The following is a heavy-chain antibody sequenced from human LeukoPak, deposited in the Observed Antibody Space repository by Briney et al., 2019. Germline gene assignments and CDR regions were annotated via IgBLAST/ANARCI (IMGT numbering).Heavy chain of an antibody. CDR2: ISSSSTYI. J-gene: IGHJ3*02. Sequence: GGSLRLSCAASGFTFSSYSMNWVRQAPGRGLEWVSSISSSSTYIYYADSVKGRFTISRDNAKNSLYLQMNSLRAEDTAVYYCARPYDSSGYYTNHDAFDIWGQGTMVTVSS. CDR1: GFTFSSYS. D-gene: IGHD3-22*01. V-gene: IGHV3-21*01. CDR3: ARPYDSSGYYTNHDAFDI.